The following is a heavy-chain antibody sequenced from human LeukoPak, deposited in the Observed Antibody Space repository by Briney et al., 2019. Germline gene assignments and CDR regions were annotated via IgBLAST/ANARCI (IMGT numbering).Heavy chain of an antibody. J-gene: IGHJ3*02. CDR1: GYTFTGYY. Sequence: ASVKVSCKASGYTFTGYYMHWVRQAPGQGLEWMGWINPNSGGTNYAQKFQGRVTMTRDTSISTAYMELSRLRSDGTAVYYCARGGDYYDSTVLPDAFDIWGQGTMVTVSS. V-gene: IGHV1-2*02. D-gene: IGHD3-22*01. CDR2: INPNSGGT. CDR3: ARGGDYYDSTVLPDAFDI.